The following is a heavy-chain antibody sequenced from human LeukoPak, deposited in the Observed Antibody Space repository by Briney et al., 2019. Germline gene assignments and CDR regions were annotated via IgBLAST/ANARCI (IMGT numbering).Heavy chain of an antibody. D-gene: IGHD6-19*01. CDR2: ISSSGST. J-gene: IGHJ6*03. CDR3: ARETPSDSSGWFSNYYYYMDV. Sequence: PSETLSLTCTVSGDSISSGDYYWSWIRQPAGKGLEWIGRISSSGSTNYNPSPKSRVTISVDTSKNQFSLKLSSVTAADTAVYYCARETPSDSSGWFSNYYYYMDVWGKGTTVTISS. CDR1: GDSISSGDYY. V-gene: IGHV4-61*02.